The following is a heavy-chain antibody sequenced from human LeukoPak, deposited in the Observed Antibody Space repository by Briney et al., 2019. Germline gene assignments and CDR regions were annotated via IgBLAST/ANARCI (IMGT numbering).Heavy chain of an antibody. CDR1: GGSFSGYY. CDR2: INHSGST. D-gene: IGHD1/OR15-1a*01. V-gene: IGHV4-34*01. J-gene: IGHJ6*03. Sequence: SETLSLTCAVYGGSFSGYYWSWIRQPPGKGLEWIGEINHSGSTNYNPSLKSRVTISVDTSKNQFSLKLTSVTAADTAVYYCARGAADRNNYYYYIDVWGKGTTVTVSS. CDR3: ARGAADRNNYYYYIDV.